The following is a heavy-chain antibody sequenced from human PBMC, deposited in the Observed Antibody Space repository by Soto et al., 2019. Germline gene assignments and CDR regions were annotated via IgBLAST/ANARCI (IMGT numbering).Heavy chain of an antibody. CDR2: IDPSDSYT. V-gene: IGHV5-10-1*01. CDR1: GYSFTSYW. J-gene: IGHJ4*02. D-gene: IGHD6-19*01. CDR3: ARRDSSGWYTGY. Sequence: GESLKISCKGSGYSFTSYWISWVRQMPGKGLEWMGRIDPSDSYTNYSPSFQGHVTISADKSISTAYLQWSSLRASDTAMYYCARRDSSGWYTGYWGQGTLVTVSS.